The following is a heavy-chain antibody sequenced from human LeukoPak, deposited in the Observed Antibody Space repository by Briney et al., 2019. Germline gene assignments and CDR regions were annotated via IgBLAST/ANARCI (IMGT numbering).Heavy chain of an antibody. J-gene: IGHJ4*02. Sequence: KSSETLSLTCTVSGGSISSSSYYWGWIRQPPGKGLEGIGSICYSGSTYHNPSLKKRVTISVDTAKNHFSLKLISLTASDTAVYYCARLADIVVAPAAFPNDYGDYVFSGAFDSWGQGTLVTVSS. V-gene: IGHV4-39*02. CDR3: ARLADIVVAPAAFPNDYGDYVFSGAFDS. CDR2: ICYSGST. CDR1: GGSISSSSYY. D-gene: IGHD2-2*01.